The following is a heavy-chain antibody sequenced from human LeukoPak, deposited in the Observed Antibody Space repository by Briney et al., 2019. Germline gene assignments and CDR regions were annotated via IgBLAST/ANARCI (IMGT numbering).Heavy chain of an antibody. V-gene: IGHV4-34*01. J-gene: IGHJ5*02. D-gene: IGHD2-2*01. CDR1: GGSFSGYY. Sequence: SETLSLTCTVYGGSFSGYYWSWIRQPPGKGLEWIGEINHRGSTNYNPSLKSRVTISVDTSKNQFSLKLSSVIAADTAVYYCARPLGYCSSSSCSQPWFDPWGQGTLVTVSS. CDR2: INHRGST. CDR3: ARPLGYCSSSSCSQPWFDP.